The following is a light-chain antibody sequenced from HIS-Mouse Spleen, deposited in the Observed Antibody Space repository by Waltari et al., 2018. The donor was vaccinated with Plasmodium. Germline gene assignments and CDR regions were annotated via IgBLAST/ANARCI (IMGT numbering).Light chain of an antibody. J-gene: IGKJ3*01. Sequence: DIQMTQSPSTLSASVGDRVTITCRARQSISSWLAWYQQKPGKAPKLLIYKASSLESGVPSRFSGSGSWTEFTFTISSLQPDDFATYYCQQYNSYLFTFGPGTKVDIK. CDR2: KAS. CDR3: QQYNSYLFT. CDR1: QSISSW. V-gene: IGKV1-5*03.